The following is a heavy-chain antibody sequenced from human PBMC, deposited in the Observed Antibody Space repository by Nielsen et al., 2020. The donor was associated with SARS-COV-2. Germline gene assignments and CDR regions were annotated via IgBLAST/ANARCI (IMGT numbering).Heavy chain of an antibody. CDR2: IYYSGST. V-gene: IGHV4-30-4*01. J-gene: IGHJ5*02. D-gene: IGHD3-10*01. CDR3: ARSSVYIWFGELLTSNWFDP. CDR1: GDSISSHDW. Sequence: SETLSLTCAVSGDSISSHDWWTWIRQPPGKGLEWIGYIYYSGSTYYNPSLKSRVTISVDTSKNQFSLKLSSVTAADTAVYYCARSSVYIWFGELLTSNWFDPWGQGTLVTVSS.